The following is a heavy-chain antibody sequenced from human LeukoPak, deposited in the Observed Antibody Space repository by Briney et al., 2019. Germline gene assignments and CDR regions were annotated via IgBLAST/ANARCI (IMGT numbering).Heavy chain of an antibody. CDR3: ARVRVLGVYYDFWSGRPHFDY. V-gene: IGHV4-34*01. Sequence: SETLSLTCAVYGGSFSGYYWSWIRQPPGKGLEWIGEINHSGSTNYNPSLKSRVTISVDTSKNQFSLKLSSVTAADTAVYYCARVRVLGVYYDFWSGRPHFDYWGQGTLVTVSS. CDR1: GGSFSGYY. CDR2: INHSGST. J-gene: IGHJ4*02. D-gene: IGHD3-3*01.